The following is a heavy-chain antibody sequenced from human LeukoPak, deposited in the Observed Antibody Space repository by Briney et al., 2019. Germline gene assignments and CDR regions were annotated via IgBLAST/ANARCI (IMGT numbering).Heavy chain of an antibody. CDR2: INPKSGGT. J-gene: IGHJ5*01. CDR3: ARPWEITMSAGSYNWFDC. V-gene: IGHV1-2*01. CDR1: GYTFTAYY. Sequence: GASVTVSCKASGYTFTAYYIHWVRQAPGQGVEWMGRINPKSGGTNYAQTFQGRVTITRDTSSSTSYMEMSRLRADDTGVYYGARPWEITMSAGSYNWFDCWGQGTLVTVSS. D-gene: IGHD3-10*01.